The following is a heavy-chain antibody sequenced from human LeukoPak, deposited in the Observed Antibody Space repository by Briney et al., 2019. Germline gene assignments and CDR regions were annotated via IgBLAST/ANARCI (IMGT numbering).Heavy chain of an antibody. Sequence: TGGSLRLSCAASGFTFSSHAMHWVRQAPGKGLEWVAVMSFDGDNDYYADSVRGRFTISRDNSKNTLYLQMNSLRAEDTAVYYCAKDRSDPVDYWGQGTLVTVSS. V-gene: IGHV3-30*18. D-gene: IGHD3-16*02. J-gene: IGHJ4*02. CDR3: AKDRSDPVDY. CDR1: GFTFSSHA. CDR2: MSFDGDND.